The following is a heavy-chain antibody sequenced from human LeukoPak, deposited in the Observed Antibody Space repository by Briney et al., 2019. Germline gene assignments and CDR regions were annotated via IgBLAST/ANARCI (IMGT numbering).Heavy chain of an antibody. CDR2: IKQDGSEK. CDR3: ARDRRIAY. CDR1: GFTFSTYW. V-gene: IGHV3-7*03. Sequence: GESLRLSRAASGFTFSTYWMNWVRQAPGKGLEWVANIKQDGSEKYYVDSVKGRFTISRDNAKNSLYLQMNSLGAEDTAVYYCARDRRIAYWGQGTLVTVSS. J-gene: IGHJ4*02.